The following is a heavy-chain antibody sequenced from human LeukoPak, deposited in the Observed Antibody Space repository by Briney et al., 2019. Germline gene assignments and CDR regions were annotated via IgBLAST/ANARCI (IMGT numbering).Heavy chain of an antibody. V-gene: IGHV1-18*01. CDR3: ARAGGDGIDY. CDR1: GYTFTSYG. J-gene: IGHJ4*02. Sequence: ASVKVSCKASGYTFTSYGISWVRQAPAQGLEWMGWSSAYNGNTHSAQKPQGRVTMTTDTPTSTAYMELRSLRSDDTAVYYCARAGGDGIDYWGQGTLVTVSS. CDR2: SSAYNGNT. D-gene: IGHD5-24*01.